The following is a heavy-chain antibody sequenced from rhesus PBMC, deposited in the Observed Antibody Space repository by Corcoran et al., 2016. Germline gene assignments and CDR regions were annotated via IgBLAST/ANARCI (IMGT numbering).Heavy chain of an antibody. CDR1: GGSISDSYR. J-gene: IGHJ4*01. Sequence: QVQLQESGPGVVKPSETLSLTCAVSGGSISDSYRWSWIRQPPGKGLVWIGYIYGSSTGTNYNPSLKGRVIISKDTSKNQFSLKLSSVTAADTAVYYCARDPRGAAALFWGQGVLVTVSS. V-gene: IGHV4S10*01. CDR2: IYGSSTGT. D-gene: IGHD6-25*01. CDR3: ARDPRGAAALF.